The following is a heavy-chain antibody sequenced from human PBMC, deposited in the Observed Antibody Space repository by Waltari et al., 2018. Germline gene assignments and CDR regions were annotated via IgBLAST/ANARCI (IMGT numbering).Heavy chain of an antibody. CDR3: ARAEEYYYDSSGYINFFDY. CDR1: GGSISRYY. CDR2: IYYSGST. V-gene: IGHV4-59*01. Sequence: QVQLQESGPGLVKPSETLSLTCTVSGGSISRYYWSWIRQPPGKGLEWIGYIYYSGSTNYNPSLKSRVTISVDTSKNQFSLKLSSVTAADTAVYYCARAEEYYYDSSGYINFFDYWGQGTLVTVSS. J-gene: IGHJ4*02. D-gene: IGHD3-22*01.